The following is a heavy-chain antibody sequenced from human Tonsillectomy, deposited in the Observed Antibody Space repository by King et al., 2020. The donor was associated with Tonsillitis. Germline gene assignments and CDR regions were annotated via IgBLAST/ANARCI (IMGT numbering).Heavy chain of an antibody. J-gene: IGHJ5*02. V-gene: IGHV2-70*15. Sequence: FTLQESGPALVKPTQTLTLTCTFSGFSLSTSGMCVSWIRQPPGKALEWLARIDWGDDKYYSTSLKTRLTISKDTSKNQVVLTMTNMDPVDTATYYCARMGPLYSSHNWFDPWGQGTLVTVSS. CDR2: IDWGDDK. CDR1: GFSLSTSGMC. D-gene: IGHD6-13*01. CDR3: ARMGPLYSSHNWFDP.